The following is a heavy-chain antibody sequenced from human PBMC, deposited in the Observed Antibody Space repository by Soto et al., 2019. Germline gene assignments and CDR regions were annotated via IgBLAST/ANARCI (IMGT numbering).Heavy chain of an antibody. V-gene: IGHV1-69*06. CDR1: GGTFSSYA. D-gene: IGHD6-13*01. CDR3: ARDKAAAGTHWFDP. Sequence: GASVKVSCKASGGTFSSYAISWVRQAPGQGLEWMGGIIPIFGTANYAQKFQGRVTITADKSTSTAYMGLSSLRSEDTAVYYCARDKAAAGTHWFDPWGQGTLVTVSS. CDR2: IIPIFGTA. J-gene: IGHJ5*02.